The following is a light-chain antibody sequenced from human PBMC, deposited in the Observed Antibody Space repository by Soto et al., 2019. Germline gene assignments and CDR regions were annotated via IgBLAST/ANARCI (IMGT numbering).Light chain of an antibody. J-gene: IGLJ2*01. CDR2: EVS. Sequence: QSALTQPASVSGSPGQSITISCTGASSDVGSYNFVSWYHQHPGKAPELIIYEVSERPSAVSNRFSGSKSGNTASLTISGLQAEDEADYYCCSYAGSGTLLFGGGTQLTVL. V-gene: IGLV2-23*02. CDR3: CSYAGSGTLL. CDR1: SSDVGSYNF.